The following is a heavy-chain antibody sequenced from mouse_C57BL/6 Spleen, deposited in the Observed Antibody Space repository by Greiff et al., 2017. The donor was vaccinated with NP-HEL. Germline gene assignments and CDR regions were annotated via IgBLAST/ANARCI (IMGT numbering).Heavy chain of an antibody. CDR2: ISSGSSTI. CDR3: ARSNLQLLPHYFDY. Sequence: EVQLVESGGGLVKPGGSLKLSCAASGFTFSDYGMHWVRQAPEKGLEWVAYISSGSSTIYYADTVKGRFTISRDNAKNTLFLQMTSLRSEDTAMYYCARSNLQLLPHYFDYWGQGTTLTVSS. CDR1: GFTFSDYG. V-gene: IGHV5-17*01. D-gene: IGHD1-1*01. J-gene: IGHJ2*01.